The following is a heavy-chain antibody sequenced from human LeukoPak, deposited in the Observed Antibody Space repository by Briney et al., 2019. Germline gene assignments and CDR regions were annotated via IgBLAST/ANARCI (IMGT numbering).Heavy chain of an antibody. D-gene: IGHD3-22*01. V-gene: IGHV3-9*01. CDR2: ISWNSGSI. CDR3: AKSGVYDSSGYFDY. CDR1: GFTFDDYA. J-gene: IGHJ4*02. Sequence: GGSLRLSCAASGFTFDDYAMHWVRQAPGKGLEWVSGISWNSGSIGYADSVKGRFTISRDNAKNSLYLQMNSLTAEDTALYYCAKSGVYDSSGYFDYWGQGTLVTVSS.